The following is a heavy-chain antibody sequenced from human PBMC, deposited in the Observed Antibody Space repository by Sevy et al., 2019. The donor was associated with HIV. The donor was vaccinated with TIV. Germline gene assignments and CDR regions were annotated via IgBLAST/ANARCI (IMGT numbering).Heavy chain of an antibody. Sequence: GGSLRLSCAASGFTLSSFWMTWVRQAPGKGLEWVANIKEDGRDKNYLDSVKGRFTISRDNAKNSLYLKMNSLRAEDMDVYYCARDKNHYDRSVYYDAFDIWGQGTMVTVS. D-gene: IGHD3-22*01. CDR3: ARDKNHYDRSVYYDAFDI. CDR2: IKEDGRDK. J-gene: IGHJ3*02. V-gene: IGHV3-7*03. CDR1: GFTLSSFW.